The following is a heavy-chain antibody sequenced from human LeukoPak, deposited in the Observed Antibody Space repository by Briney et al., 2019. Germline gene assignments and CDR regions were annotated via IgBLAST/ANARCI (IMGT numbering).Heavy chain of an antibody. J-gene: IGHJ4*02. V-gene: IGHV3-20*04. CDR3: ARAPITSPFYFDY. Sequence: GGSLRLSCTASGFAFDGHGMSWVRQVPGKGLEWVSGINWSGGSTGYADPLRGRFTIPRDNAKNSLYLQMDSLRAEDTALYYCARAPITSPFYFDYWGQGTLVTVSS. D-gene: IGHD2-2*01. CDR1: GFAFDGHG. CDR2: INWSGGST.